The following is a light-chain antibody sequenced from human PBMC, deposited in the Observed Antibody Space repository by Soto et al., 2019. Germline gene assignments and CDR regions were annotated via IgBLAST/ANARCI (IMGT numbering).Light chain of an antibody. Sequence: QSALTQPRSVSGSPGQSVTISCTGTSNDVGGYNFVSWYQQLPGKAPKLMIYDVTKRPSGVPDRFSGSKSGNTASLTISGLQTEDEADYYCGSWDSSLSAYVFGTGTKVTVL. CDR2: DVT. J-gene: IGLJ1*01. CDR1: SNDVGGYNF. V-gene: IGLV2-11*01. CDR3: GSWDSSLSAYV.